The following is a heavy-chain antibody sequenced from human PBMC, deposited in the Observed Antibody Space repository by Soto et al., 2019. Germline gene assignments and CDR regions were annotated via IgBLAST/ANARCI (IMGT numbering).Heavy chain of an antibody. J-gene: IGHJ6*02. V-gene: IGHV3-48*03. Sequence: WGSLRLSCAASGFTFSNFEMHWVRQAPGKGLEWVSYINTAGSTKYYAESVKGRLTISRDNARNSLFLQMNSLRAEDTAVYYCARAECSSPDCLTAYYSYGLDVWGQGSTDTVSS. CDR1: GFTFSNFE. D-gene: IGHD3-9*01. CDR3: ARAECSSPDCLTAYYSYGLDV. CDR2: INTAGSTK.